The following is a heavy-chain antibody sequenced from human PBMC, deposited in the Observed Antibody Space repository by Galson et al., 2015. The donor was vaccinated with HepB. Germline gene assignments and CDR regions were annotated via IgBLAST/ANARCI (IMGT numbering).Heavy chain of an antibody. Sequence: LRLSCAASGLMFSDHDMDWVRQAPGKGLEWVGRTGNRAKSYSTEYVASVKGRFTISRDDSKKSVYLQMNSLKMEDTAVYYCARRRYYDTSGYYSYGFDIWGQGAMVTVSS. CDR3: ARRRYYDTSGYYSYGFDI. J-gene: IGHJ3*02. CDR1: GLMFSDHD. D-gene: IGHD3-22*01. CDR2: TGNRAKSYST. V-gene: IGHV3-72*01.